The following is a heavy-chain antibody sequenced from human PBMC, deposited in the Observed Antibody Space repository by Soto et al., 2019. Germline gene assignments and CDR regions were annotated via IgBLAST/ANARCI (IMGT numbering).Heavy chain of an antibody. CDR2: ISSSSSYT. V-gene: IGHV3-11*06. CDR1: GFTFSDYY. CDR3: ARLSTTVTTDYFDY. Sequence: GGSLRLSCSASGFTFSDYYMSLILQAPGKGLEWVSYISSSSSYTNYADSVKGRFTISRDNAKNSLYLQMNSLRAEDTAVYYCARLSTTVTTDYFDYWGQGTLVTVSS. J-gene: IGHJ4*02. D-gene: IGHD4-17*01.